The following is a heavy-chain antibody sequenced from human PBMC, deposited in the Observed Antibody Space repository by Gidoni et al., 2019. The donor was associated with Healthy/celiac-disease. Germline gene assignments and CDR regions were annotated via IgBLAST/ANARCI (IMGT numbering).Heavy chain of an antibody. CDR1: GFPFSSYA. Sequence: QVQLVESGAGVVQPGRSLRLSCAASGFPFSSYAMHWVRQAPGKGLEWVAVISYDGSNKYYADSVKGRFTISRDNSKNTLYLQMNSLRAEDTAVYYCAREGRRWLLASPASFDYWGQGTLVTVSS. D-gene: IGHD5-12*01. J-gene: IGHJ4*02. CDR3: AREGRRWLLASPASFDY. V-gene: IGHV3-30-3*01. CDR2: ISYDGSNK.